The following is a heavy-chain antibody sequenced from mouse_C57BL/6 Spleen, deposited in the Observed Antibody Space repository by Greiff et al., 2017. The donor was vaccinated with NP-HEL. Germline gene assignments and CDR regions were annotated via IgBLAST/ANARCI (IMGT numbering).Heavy chain of an antibody. D-gene: IGHD1-1*01. V-gene: IGHV1-19*01. J-gene: IGHJ4*01. CDR1: GYTFTDYY. CDR2: INPYNGGT. Sequence: VQLQQSGPVLVKPGASVKMSCKASGYTFTDYYMNWVKQSHGKSLEWIGVINPYNGGTSYNQKFKGKATLTVDKSSSTAYMELNSLTSEDSAVYYCARRGTTVGAMDYWGQGTSVTVSS. CDR3: ARRGTTVGAMDY.